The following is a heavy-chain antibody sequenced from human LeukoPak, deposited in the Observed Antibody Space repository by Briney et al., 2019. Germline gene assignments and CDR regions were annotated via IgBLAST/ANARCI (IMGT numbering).Heavy chain of an antibody. CDR2: IYHSGST. D-gene: IGHD4-17*01. Sequence: SETLSHTCAVSGGSISSGGYSWSWIRQPPGKGLEWIGYIYHSGSTYYNPSLKSRVTISVDRSKNQFSLKLSSVTAADTAVYYCASGTTVTPSAYWGQGTLVTVSS. V-gene: IGHV4-30-2*01. CDR1: GGSISSGGYS. J-gene: IGHJ4*02. CDR3: ASGTTVTPSAY.